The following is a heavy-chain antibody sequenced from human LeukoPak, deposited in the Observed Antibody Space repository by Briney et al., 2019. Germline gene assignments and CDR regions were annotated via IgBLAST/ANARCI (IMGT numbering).Heavy chain of an antibody. Sequence: PSETLSLTCTVSGGSISSSSYYWGWIRQPPGKGLEWIGSIYYSGSTYYNPSLKSRVTISVDTSKNQFSLKLSSVTAADTAVYYCARARDYDFWSGYPTPGAFDIWGQGTMVTVPS. V-gene: IGHV4-39*07. CDR3: ARARDYDFWSGYPTPGAFDI. CDR2: IYYSGST. J-gene: IGHJ3*02. D-gene: IGHD3-3*01. CDR1: GGSISSSSYY.